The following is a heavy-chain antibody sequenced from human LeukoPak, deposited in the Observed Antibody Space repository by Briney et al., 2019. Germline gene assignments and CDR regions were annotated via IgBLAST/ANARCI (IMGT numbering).Heavy chain of an antibody. V-gene: IGHV1-69*05. CDR2: IIPIFGTA. J-gene: IGHJ5*02. CDR3: ARGLWFGEFNWFDP. D-gene: IGHD3-10*01. Sequence: SVKVSCKASGGTFSSYAISSVRQAPGQGLEWMGGIIPIFGTANYAQKFQGRVTITTDESTSTAYMELSSLRSEDTAVYYCARGLWFGEFNWFDPWGQGTLVTVSS. CDR1: GGTFSSYA.